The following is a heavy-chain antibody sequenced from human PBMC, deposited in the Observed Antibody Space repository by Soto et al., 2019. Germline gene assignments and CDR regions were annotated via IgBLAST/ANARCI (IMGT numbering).Heavy chain of an antibody. Sequence: QVQLVQSGAEVKKPGASVKVSCKASGYTFTTYYMHLVRQAPGQGLEWMGIISPDGGRTSYAQKIQGRVTITRDSSTSTVYMELSRLRSEDTAVYYFARDSPSTGRSFDLWGQGILVTVS. CDR3: ARDSPSTGRSFDL. V-gene: IGHV1-46*01. CDR2: ISPDGGRT. CDR1: GYTFTTYY. J-gene: IGHJ4*02. D-gene: IGHD1-1*01.